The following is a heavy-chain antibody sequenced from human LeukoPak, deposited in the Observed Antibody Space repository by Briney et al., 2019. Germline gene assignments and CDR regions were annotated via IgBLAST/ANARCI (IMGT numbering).Heavy chain of an antibody. CDR3: ARHTTSGWYQVVY. D-gene: IGHD6-19*01. V-gene: IGHV4-59*01. CDR2: ISYSGSTN. CDR1: GGSFSGYY. Sequence: SETLTLTCAVYGGSFSGYYWSWIRQPPGKGLEWIGYISYSGSTNNHNPSLKSRVTISVDTSKNQFSLKLSSVTAADTAVYYCARHTTSGWYQVVYWGQGTLVTVSS. J-gene: IGHJ4*02.